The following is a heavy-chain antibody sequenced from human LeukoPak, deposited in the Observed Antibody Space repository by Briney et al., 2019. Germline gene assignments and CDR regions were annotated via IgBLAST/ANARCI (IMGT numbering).Heavy chain of an antibody. CDR1: GYTFTRYD. D-gene: IGHD2-15*01. Sequence: ASAKVSCTASGYTFTRYDINWVGQATGQGLEWMGWMNPNSGNTGYAQKFQGRVTMTRNTSISTAYMELSSLRSEDTAVYYCARSIGNVGVVAAFDYWGQGTLVTVSS. J-gene: IGHJ4*02. V-gene: IGHV1-8*01. CDR3: ARSIGNVGVVAAFDY. CDR2: MNPNSGNT.